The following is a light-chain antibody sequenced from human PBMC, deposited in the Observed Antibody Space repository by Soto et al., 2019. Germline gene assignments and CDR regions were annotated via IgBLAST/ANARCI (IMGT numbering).Light chain of an antibody. J-gene: IGKJ1*01. V-gene: IGKV3-20*01. Sequence: EIFLTQSPGTLSLSPGEGATLSCRASRSVGANYLAWYQQKPGQAPPLLLYGESIRAAGIPDRCSGSGSGTDFTLTIRRLEPEDFAVYYCQQYGSSPRTFGQGTKVDIK. CDR3: QQYGSSPRT. CDR2: GES. CDR1: RSVGANY.